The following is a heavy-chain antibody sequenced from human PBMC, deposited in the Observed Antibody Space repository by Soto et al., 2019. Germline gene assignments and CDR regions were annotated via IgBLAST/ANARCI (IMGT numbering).Heavy chain of an antibody. V-gene: IGHV3-30*18. CDR2: ISYHGSDK. Sequence: QVQLVESGGGVVQPGRSLRLSCAASGFTFSNYGMHWVRQAPGKGLEWVAVISYHGSDKYYADSVKGRFTISRDNSKNTLYLQMDSLRAEETDVYYCAKDHLTTTVTTVGYWGQGTLVTVSS. J-gene: IGHJ4*02. CDR1: GFTFSNYG. D-gene: IGHD4-17*01. CDR3: AKDHLTTTVTTVGY.